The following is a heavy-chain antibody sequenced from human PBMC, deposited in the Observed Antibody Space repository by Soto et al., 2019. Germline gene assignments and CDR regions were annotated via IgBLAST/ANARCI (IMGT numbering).Heavy chain of an antibody. Sequence: GASVKVSCKVSGYTLTELSMHWVRQAPGKGLEWMGGFDPEDGETIYAQKFQGRVTMTEDTSTDTAYMELSSLRSEDTAVYYCATDRSGPASKIYYGMDVWGQGTTVTVSS. J-gene: IGHJ6*02. CDR1: GYTLTELS. D-gene: IGHD2-15*01. CDR2: FDPEDGET. CDR3: ATDRSGPASKIYYGMDV. V-gene: IGHV1-24*01.